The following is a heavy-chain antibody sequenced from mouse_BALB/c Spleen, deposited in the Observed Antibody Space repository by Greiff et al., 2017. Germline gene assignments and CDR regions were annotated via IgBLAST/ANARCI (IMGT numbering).Heavy chain of an antibody. J-gene: IGHJ4*01. V-gene: IGHV1S137*01. CDR3: ARGGNSYYYAMDY. CDR1: GYTFTYYA. CDR2: ISTYYGDA. D-gene: IGHD2-1*01. Sequence: QVQLQQSGAELVRPGVSVKISCKGSGYTFTYYAMHWVKQSHAKSLEWIGVISTYYGDASYNQKFKGKATMTVDKSSSTAYMELARLTSEDSAIYYCARGGNSYYYAMDYWGQGTSVTVSS.